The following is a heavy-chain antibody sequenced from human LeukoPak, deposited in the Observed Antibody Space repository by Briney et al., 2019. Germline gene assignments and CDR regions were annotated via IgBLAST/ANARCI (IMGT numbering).Heavy chain of an antibody. CDR1: GGSISDSSYY. CDR3: AREKYGSGSYYFDY. D-gene: IGHD3-10*01. Sequence: SETLSLTCTVSGGSISDSSYYWGWIRQPPGKGLEWIGSIYYSGSTNYNPSLKSRVTISVDTSKNQFSLKLSSVTAADTAVYYCAREKYGSGSYYFDYWGQGTLVTVSS. CDR2: IYYSGST. V-gene: IGHV4-39*07. J-gene: IGHJ4*02.